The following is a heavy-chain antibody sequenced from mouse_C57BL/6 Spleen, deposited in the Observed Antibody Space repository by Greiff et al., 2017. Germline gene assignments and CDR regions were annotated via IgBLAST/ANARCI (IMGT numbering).Heavy chain of an antibody. D-gene: IGHD2-14*01. CDR1: GFSFNTYA. CDR3: ARQGGYDGD. Sequence: EVHLVESGGGLVQPKGSLKLSCAASGFSFNTYAMNWVRQAPGKGLEWVARIRSKSNNYATYYSASVKDRFTISRDDSESMLYLQMNDVKTEDKAMYYCARQGGYDGDWGKGTLVTVSA. CDR2: IRSKSNNYAT. J-gene: IGHJ3*01. V-gene: IGHV10-1*01.